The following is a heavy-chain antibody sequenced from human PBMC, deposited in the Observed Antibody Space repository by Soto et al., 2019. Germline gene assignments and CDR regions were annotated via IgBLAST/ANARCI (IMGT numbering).Heavy chain of an antibody. CDR1: GFTFIRYA. V-gene: IGHV3-23*01. CDR2: ISGSSGST. CDR3: AKDTWQLAGVGNYYYYMDV. J-gene: IGHJ6*03. D-gene: IGHD2-8*01. Sequence: PGGSLRLSCAASGFTFIRYAMSWVRQAPGKGLEWVSAISGSSGSTYYADSVKGRFTISRDNSKNTLYLQMNSLRAEDTAVYYCAKDTWQLAGVGNYYYYMDVWGKETTVTVSS.